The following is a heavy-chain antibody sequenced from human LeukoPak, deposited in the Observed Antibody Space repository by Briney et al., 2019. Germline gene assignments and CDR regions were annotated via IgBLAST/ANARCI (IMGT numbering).Heavy chain of an antibody. V-gene: IGHV4-34*01. Sequence: PSETLSLTCAVYGGSFSGYYWSWIRQPPGKGLEWIGEINHSGSTNYNPSLKSRVTISVDTSKNQFSLKLSAVTAADTAVYYCARGRGYRYGSSLRRDDAFDIWGQGTMVTVSS. CDR3: ARGRGYRYGSSLRRDDAFDI. CDR2: INHSGST. CDR1: GGSFSGYY. D-gene: IGHD6-6*01. J-gene: IGHJ3*02.